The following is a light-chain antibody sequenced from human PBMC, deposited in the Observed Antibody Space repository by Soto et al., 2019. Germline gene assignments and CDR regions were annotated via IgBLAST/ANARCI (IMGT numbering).Light chain of an antibody. CDR1: SGHSSYA. CDR2: LNSDGSH. CDR3: ETCGNGILV. Sequence: QPVLTQSPSASASLGASVKLTCTLSSGHSSYAIAWHQQQPEKGPRYLMKLNSDGSHSKGDGIPDRFSGSSSGAERYLTISSLQSEDEADYYSETCGNGILVFGGGTKLTVL. V-gene: IGLV4-69*01. J-gene: IGLJ2*01.